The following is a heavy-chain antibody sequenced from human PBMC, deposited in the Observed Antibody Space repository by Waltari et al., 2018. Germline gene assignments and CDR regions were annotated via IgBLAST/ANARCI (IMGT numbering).Heavy chain of an antibody. CDR1: GCSISSSSYY. J-gene: IGHJ4*02. D-gene: IGHD3-10*01. V-gene: IGHV4-39*07. CDR2: IYYSGST. CDR3: TSQNYYGSGSYYY. Sequence: QLQLQESGPGLVKPSETLSLTCTVSGCSISSSSYYWGWIRQPPGKGLEWIGSIYYSGSTYYNPSLKSRVTISVDTSKNQFSLKLSSVTAADTAVYYCTSQNYYGSGSYYYWGQGTLVTVSS.